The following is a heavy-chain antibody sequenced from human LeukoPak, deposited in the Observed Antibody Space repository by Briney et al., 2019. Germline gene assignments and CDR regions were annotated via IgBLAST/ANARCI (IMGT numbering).Heavy chain of an antibody. CDR3: AKGMITFGGVIGIFDY. Sequence: GGSLRLSCAASGFTFSSYGMHWVRQAPGKGLEWVAVISYDGSNKYYADSVKGRFTISRDNSKNTLYLQMNSLRAEDTAVYYCAKGMITFGGVIGIFDYWGQGTLVTVSS. D-gene: IGHD3-16*02. V-gene: IGHV3-30*18. CDR2: ISYDGSNK. J-gene: IGHJ4*02. CDR1: GFTFSSYG.